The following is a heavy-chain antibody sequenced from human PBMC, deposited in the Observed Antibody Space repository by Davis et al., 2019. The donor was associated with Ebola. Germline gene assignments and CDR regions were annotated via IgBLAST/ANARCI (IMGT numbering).Heavy chain of an antibody. J-gene: IGHJ6*02. D-gene: IGHD3-10*01. CDR2: IKQDGSEK. V-gene: IGHV3-7*01. CDR3: ARGEGVILVFHGMDV. Sequence: GESLKISCAASGFTFSSYWMSWVRQAPGKGLEWVANIKQDGSEKYYVDSVKGRFTISRDNAKNTLYLQMNSLRAEDTAVYYCARGEGVILVFHGMDVWGQGTTVTVSS. CDR1: GFTFSSYW.